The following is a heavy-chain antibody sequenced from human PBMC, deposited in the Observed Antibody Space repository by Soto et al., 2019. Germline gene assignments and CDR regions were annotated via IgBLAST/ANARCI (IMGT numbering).Heavy chain of an antibody. Sequence: QVRLVESGGGAVQPGRSLKLSCATSGFSFRNYAMHWVRQAPGKGLEWVAFIWSDGSRQDYADSVKGRFIISRDDSRNTLDLQMNSLRVEDTAVYYCARGLRLRLGELSFPRYNWFDHWGQGTLVTVSS. D-gene: IGHD3-16*02. CDR3: ARGLRLRLGELSFPRYNWFDH. V-gene: IGHV3-33*01. J-gene: IGHJ5*02. CDR2: IWSDGSRQ. CDR1: GFSFRNYA.